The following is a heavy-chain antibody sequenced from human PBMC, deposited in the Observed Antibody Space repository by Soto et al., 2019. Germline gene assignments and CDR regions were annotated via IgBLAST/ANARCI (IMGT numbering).Heavy chain of an antibody. CDR1: GYSCASHW. Sequence: GESLKISCKGAGYSCASHWVAWVRQMPEKGLEWIGTIYPGDSDTKYSPAFRGQVTISADTSVSTAYLQWRSLEATDSAIYYCARYSGSYWHYLDFWGQGTLVTVYS. V-gene: IGHV5-51*01. CDR2: IYPGDSDT. CDR3: ARYSGSYWHYLDF. D-gene: IGHD1-26*01. J-gene: IGHJ4*02.